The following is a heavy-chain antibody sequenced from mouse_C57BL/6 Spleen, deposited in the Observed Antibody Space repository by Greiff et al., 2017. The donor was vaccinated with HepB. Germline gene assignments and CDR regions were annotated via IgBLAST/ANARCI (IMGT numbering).Heavy chain of an antibody. CDR1: GFTFSSYT. CDR3: ARHGGNFYFDY. V-gene: IGHV5-9*01. CDR2: ISGGGGNT. Sequence: EVKLVESGGGLVKPGGSLKLSCAASGFTFSSYTMSWVRQTPEKRLEWVATISGGGGNTYYPDSVKGRFTISRDNAKNTLYLQMSSLRSEDTALYYCARHGGNFYFDYWGQGTTLTVSS. J-gene: IGHJ2*01. D-gene: IGHD2-1*01.